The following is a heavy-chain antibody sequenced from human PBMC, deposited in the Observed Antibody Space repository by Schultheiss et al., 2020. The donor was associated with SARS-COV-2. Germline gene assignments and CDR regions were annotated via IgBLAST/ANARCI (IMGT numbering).Heavy chain of an antibody. CDR1: GFAVSSSY. CDR2: ISYDGSNK. J-gene: IGHJ6*02. Sequence: GGSLRLSCAASGFAVSSSYMSWVRQAPGKGLEWVAVISYDGSNKYYADSVKGRFTISRDNSKNTLYLQMNSLRAEDTAVYYCARDGSGRGWGYYYYYGMDVWGQGTTVTVSS. V-gene: IGHV3-30*03. CDR3: ARDGSGRGWGYYYYYGMDV. D-gene: IGHD7-27*01.